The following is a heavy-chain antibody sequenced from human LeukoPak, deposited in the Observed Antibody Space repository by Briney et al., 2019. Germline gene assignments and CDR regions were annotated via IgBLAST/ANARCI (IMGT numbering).Heavy chain of an antibody. Sequence: SETLSLTCTVSGGSISSYYWSWIRQPPGKGLEWIGYIYYSGSTNYNPPLKSRVTISVDTSKNQFSLKLSSVTAADTAVYYCARDLGPGNWFDPWGQGTLVTVCS. D-gene: IGHD1-1*01. CDR2: IYYSGST. CDR1: GGSISSYY. CDR3: ARDLGPGNWFDP. J-gene: IGHJ5*02. V-gene: IGHV4-59*01.